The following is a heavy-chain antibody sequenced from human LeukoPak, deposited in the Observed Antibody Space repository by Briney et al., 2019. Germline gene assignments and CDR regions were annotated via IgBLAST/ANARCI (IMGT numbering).Heavy chain of an antibody. CDR3: TRARYHDSSTYYRDYFDC. CDR2: IRSKAHGGTT. V-gene: IGHV3-49*04. J-gene: IGHJ4*02. Sequence: GGSLRLSCTASGFTFGDYGMSWVRQAPGKGLEWVGFIRSKAHGGTTEDAAPVKGRFTISGDDSKSIAYLQMNSLKTEDTAVYYCTRARYHDSSTYYRDYFDCWGQGTLVTVSS. CDR1: GFTFGDYG. D-gene: IGHD3-22*01.